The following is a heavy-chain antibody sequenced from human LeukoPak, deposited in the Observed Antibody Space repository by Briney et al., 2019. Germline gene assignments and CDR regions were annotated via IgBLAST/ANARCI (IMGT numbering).Heavy chain of an antibody. V-gene: IGHV3-7*03. CDR1: GLTFRNYG. Sequence: GGSLKFSGLSSGLTFRNYGMTWFRQAPGKGLEGLANIKQDESEKHYVDSVKGRFTISRDNAKNSLYLQMNSLRAEDTAVYYCARGAGYNYPYYFDYWGQGTLVTVSS. CDR3: ARGAGYNYPYYFDY. D-gene: IGHD5-24*01. CDR2: IKQDESEK. J-gene: IGHJ4*02.